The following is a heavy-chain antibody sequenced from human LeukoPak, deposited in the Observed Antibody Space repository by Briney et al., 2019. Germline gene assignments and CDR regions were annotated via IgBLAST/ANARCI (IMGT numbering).Heavy chain of an antibody. D-gene: IGHD2-2*01. CDR3: AREGSCSSTGCYDYYYYGMDV. J-gene: IGHJ6*02. V-gene: IGHV1-46*01. Sequence: ASVKVSCKASGYTFTSYYMHWVRQAPGQGLEWMGIINPSGGSTSYAQKFQGRVTMTRDTSTSTVYMELSSLRSEDTAVYYCAREGSCSSTGCYDYYYYGMDVWGQGTTVTVSS. CDR1: GYTFTSYY. CDR2: INPSGGST.